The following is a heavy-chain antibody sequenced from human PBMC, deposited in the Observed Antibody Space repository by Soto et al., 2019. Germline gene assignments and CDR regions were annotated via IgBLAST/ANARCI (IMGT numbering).Heavy chain of an antibody. D-gene: IGHD6-13*01. Sequence: GGSLRLSCAASGFTFDDYAMHWVRQAPGKGLEWVSGISWNSGSIGYADSVKGRFTISRDNAKNSLYLQMNSLRAEGTALYYCAKSIAAAGSGYYGMDVWGQGTTVTVSS. CDR3: AKSIAAAGSGYYGMDV. J-gene: IGHJ6*02. CDR2: ISWNSGSI. V-gene: IGHV3-9*01. CDR1: GFTFDDYA.